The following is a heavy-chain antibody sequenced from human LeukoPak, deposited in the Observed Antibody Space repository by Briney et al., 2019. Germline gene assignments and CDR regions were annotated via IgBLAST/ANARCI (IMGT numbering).Heavy chain of an antibody. Sequence: GGSLRLSCAASGFTFSDNYMSWIRQAPGKGLEWVSYISSSGSSKYYADSVKGRFTIARDNAENSLYLQMSSLTAEDTAVYYCARIYCSITNCNFYFDYWGKGTLVTVSS. V-gene: IGHV3-11*04. CDR1: GFTFSDNY. CDR2: ISSSGSSK. D-gene: IGHD2-2*01. CDR3: ARIYCSITNCNFYFDY. J-gene: IGHJ4*02.